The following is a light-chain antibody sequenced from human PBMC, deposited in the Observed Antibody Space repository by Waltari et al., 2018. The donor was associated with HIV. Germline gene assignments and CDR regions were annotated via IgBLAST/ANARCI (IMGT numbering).Light chain of an antibody. CDR1: SGSIASNY. Sequence: NFMLTQPHSVSESPGKTVTISCTRSSGSIASNYVQWYQQRPGSAPTTVIYEANQRPPGVPALFSGSIDSSSNSASLTISGLKTEDEADYYCQSYDTSNPVVFGGGTKLTVL. V-gene: IGLV6-57*04. J-gene: IGLJ2*01. CDR2: EAN. CDR3: QSYDTSNPVV.